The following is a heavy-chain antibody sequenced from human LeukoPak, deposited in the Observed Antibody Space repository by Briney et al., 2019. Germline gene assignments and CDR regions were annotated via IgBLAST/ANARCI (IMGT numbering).Heavy chain of an antibody. D-gene: IGHD2-2*01. J-gene: IGHJ3*02. CDR2: ISYDGSNK. CDR3: ARDRFSSTAFDI. Sequence: GGSLRLSCAASGFTFSSYAMHWVRQAPGKGLERVAVISYDGSNKYYADSVKGRFTISRDISKNTLYLQMNSLRAEDTAVYYCARDRFSSTAFDIWGQGTMVTVSS. CDR1: GFTFSSYA. V-gene: IGHV3-30-3*01.